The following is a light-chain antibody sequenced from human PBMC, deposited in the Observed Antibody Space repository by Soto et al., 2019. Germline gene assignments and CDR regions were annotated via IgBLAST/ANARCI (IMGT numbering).Light chain of an antibody. J-gene: IGKJ3*01. Sequence: EIVLTQSPATLSLSPGERATLSCRASQSVSRNLAWYQQKPGQAPRLLIYDASNRATGIPARFSGSGSGTDFTLTISSLEPEDFAVYYCQQRSNSFTFGPGTKVDVK. V-gene: IGKV3-11*01. CDR2: DAS. CDR1: QSVSRN. CDR3: QQRSNSFT.